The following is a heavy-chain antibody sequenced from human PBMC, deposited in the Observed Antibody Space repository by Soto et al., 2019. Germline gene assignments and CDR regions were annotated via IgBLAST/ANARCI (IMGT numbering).Heavy chain of an antibody. J-gene: IGHJ6*02. CDR2: IIPIFGTA. CDR1: GGTFSNYA. V-gene: IGHV1-69*01. D-gene: IGHD6-19*01. Sequence: QVQLVQSGAEVKKPGSSVKVSCKASGGTFSNYAISWVRQAPGQGLEWMGGIIPIFGTANNPQKIQGSVTVTADESTSTAYMELSSLISEDTAVYYCARDGIGIAVAGTYNGMDVWGQGTTVTVYS. CDR3: ARDGIGIAVAGTYNGMDV.